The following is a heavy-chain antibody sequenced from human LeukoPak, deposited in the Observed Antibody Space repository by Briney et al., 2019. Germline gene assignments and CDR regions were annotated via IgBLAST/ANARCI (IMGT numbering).Heavy chain of an antibody. CDR2: IWYDGSNK. V-gene: IGHV3-33*08. D-gene: IGHD3-3*01. Sequence: GRSLRLSCAASGFTFDDYAMHWVRQAPGKGLEWVAVIWYDGSNKYYADSVKGRFTISRDNSKNTLYLQMNSLRAEDTAVYYCARENPASGYFDYWGQGTLVTVSS. CDR3: ARENPASGYFDY. J-gene: IGHJ4*02. CDR1: GFTFDDYA.